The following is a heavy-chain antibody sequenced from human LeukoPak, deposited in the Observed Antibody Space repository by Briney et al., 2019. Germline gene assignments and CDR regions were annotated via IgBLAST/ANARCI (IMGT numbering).Heavy chain of an antibody. CDR1: GGSISSYF. CDR2: NSGST. CDR3: ARDWDTAMGKWSAFDI. J-gene: IGHJ3*02. D-gene: IGHD5-18*01. V-gene: IGHV4-59*12. Sequence: SETLSLTCTVSGGSISSYFWRWIRQPPGKGLEWMGYNSGSTNYNPSLKSRVIISVDTSKKQFSLNLTSVTAADTAVYYCARDWDTAMGKWSAFDIWGQGTMVTVSS.